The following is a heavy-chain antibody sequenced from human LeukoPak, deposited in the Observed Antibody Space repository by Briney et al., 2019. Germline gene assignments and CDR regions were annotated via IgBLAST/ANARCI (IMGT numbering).Heavy chain of an antibody. J-gene: IGHJ4*02. CDR3: AKDDRYGDKSFDY. D-gene: IGHD4-17*01. Sequence: GGSLRLSCAASGFTVSSNYMSWVRQAPGKGLEWVSAISGSGGSTYYADSVKGRFTISRDNSKNTLYLQMNSLRAEDTAVYYCAKDDRYGDKSFDYWGQGTLVTVSS. CDR2: ISGSGGST. V-gene: IGHV3-23*01. CDR1: GFTVSSNY.